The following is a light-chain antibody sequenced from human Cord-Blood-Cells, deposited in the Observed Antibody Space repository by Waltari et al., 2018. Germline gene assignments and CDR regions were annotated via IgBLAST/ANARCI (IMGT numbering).Light chain of an antibody. CDR1: SSDVGGYNY. CDR3: CSYAGSYTWV. V-gene: IGLV2-11*02. J-gene: IGLJ3*02. CDR2: EFR. Sequence: QSALTQPRSVSGSPGQSVTLSCTGTSSDVGGYNYVSWYQQHPAKAPKLMIYEFRKRPSGVPDRFSGSKSGNTASLTISGLQAEDEADYYCCSYAGSYTWVFGGGTKLTVL.